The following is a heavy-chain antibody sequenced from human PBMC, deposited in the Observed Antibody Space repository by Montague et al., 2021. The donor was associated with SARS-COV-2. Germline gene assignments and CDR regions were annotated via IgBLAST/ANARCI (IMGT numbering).Heavy chain of an antibody. CDR1: GGSINDHY. CDR2: ISSNGKT. D-gene: IGHD3-22*01. J-gene: IGHJ2*01. V-gene: IGHV4-4*09. Sequence: SETLSLTCTVSGGSINDHYRSWIRQSPGKGLEWIGYISSNGKTNYNPSLKSRVTLSADASRNEFSLKLDSVTAADTAVYFCARRGYYDRAGYHWHLDPWGRGMLVTVSS. CDR3: ARRGYYDRAGYHWHLDP.